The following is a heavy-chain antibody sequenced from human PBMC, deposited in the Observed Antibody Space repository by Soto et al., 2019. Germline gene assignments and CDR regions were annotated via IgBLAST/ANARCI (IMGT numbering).Heavy chain of an antibody. CDR1: GFTFSSYA. J-gene: IGHJ6*02. Sequence: GGSLRLSCAASGFTFSSYAMHWVRQAPGKGLEYVSAISSNGGSTYYANSVKGRFTISRDNSKNTLYLQMGSLRAEDMAVYYCAREGSVLRYFDWLEENRYGMDVWGQGTTVTVSS. CDR2: ISSNGGST. D-gene: IGHD3-9*01. CDR3: AREGSVLRYFDWLEENRYGMDV. V-gene: IGHV3-64*01.